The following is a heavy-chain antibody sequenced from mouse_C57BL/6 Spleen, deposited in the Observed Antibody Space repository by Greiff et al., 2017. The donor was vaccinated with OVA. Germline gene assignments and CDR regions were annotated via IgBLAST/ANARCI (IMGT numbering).Heavy chain of an antibody. J-gene: IGHJ1*03. CDR3: ARVGLPCSSYMYVCG. V-gene: IGHV1-81*01. Sequence: QVQLQQPGAELVRPGASVKLSCKASGYTFTSYGISWVKQRTGQGLEWIGEIYPRSGNTYYNEKFKGKAPLTADTSSSTADMELRSLTSEDSAVYFVARVGLPCSSYMYVCGWGTATTVTVSS. CDR1: GYTFTSYG. CDR2: IYPRSGNT. D-gene: IGHD1-1*01.